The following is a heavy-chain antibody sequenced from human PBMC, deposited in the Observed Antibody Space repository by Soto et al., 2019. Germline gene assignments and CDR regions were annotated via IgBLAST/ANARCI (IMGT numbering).Heavy chain of an antibody. CDR2: IYHSGST. Sequence: PSETLSLTCTVSGVSISSYYWNWIRQPPGKGLEWIGYIYHSGSTFYNPSLKSRVTISVDTSNNQFSLKLRSVTAADTAVYYCASAPIVGVTADMFADAFDIWGQVPMVTVS. CDR1: GVSISSYY. V-gene: IGHV4-59*04. CDR3: ASAPIVGVTADMFADAFDI. D-gene: IGHD2-2*01. J-gene: IGHJ3*02.